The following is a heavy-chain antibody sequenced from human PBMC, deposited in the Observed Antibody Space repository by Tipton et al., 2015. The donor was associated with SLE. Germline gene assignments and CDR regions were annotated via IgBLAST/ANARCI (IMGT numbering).Heavy chain of an antibody. CDR3: ARVEYYYDSSGYYLWYFDY. J-gene: IGHJ4*02. Sequence: QSGPEVKKPGSSVKVSCKASGGTFSSYAISWVRQAPGQGLEWMGGIIPIFGTANYAQKFQGRVTITADESTSTAYIELSSLRSEDTAVYYCARVEYYYDSSGYYLWYFDYWGQGTLVTVSS. V-gene: IGHV1-69*01. D-gene: IGHD3-22*01. CDR1: GGTFSSYA. CDR2: IIPIFGTA.